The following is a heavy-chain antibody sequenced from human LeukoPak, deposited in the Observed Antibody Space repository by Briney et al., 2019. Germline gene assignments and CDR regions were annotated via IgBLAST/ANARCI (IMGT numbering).Heavy chain of an antibody. CDR2: IYPGDSDT. V-gene: IGHV5-51*01. CDR3: ARRGIVATMSLAY. CDR1: GSSFTSYW. J-gene: IGHJ4*02. D-gene: IGHD5-12*01. Sequence: HGASLQISCQGSGSSFTSYWIGWVRQLPGKDLEWMGIIYPGDSDTRYSPSFQGQVTISADKSISTAYLQWSSLKASDTAMYYCARRGIVATMSLAYWGQGTLVTVSS.